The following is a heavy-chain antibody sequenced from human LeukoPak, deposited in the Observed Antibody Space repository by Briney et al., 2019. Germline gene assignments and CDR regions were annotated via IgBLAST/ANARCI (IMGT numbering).Heavy chain of an antibody. CDR2: ISYDGSNK. CDR3: ARDPRKWSIYGSGSYGWFDP. J-gene: IGHJ5*02. CDR1: GFTFSSYG. Sequence: PGGSLRLSCAASGFTFSSYGMHWVRQAPGKGLEWVAVISYDGSNKYYADSVKGRFTISRDNSQNTLYLQMNSLRAGDTAVYYCARDPRKWSIYGSGSYGWFDPWGQGTLVTVSS. V-gene: IGHV3-30*03. D-gene: IGHD3-10*01.